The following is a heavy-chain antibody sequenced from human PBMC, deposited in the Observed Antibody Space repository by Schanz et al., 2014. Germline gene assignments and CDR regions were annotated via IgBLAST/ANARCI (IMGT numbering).Heavy chain of an antibody. Sequence: VQLVESGGGVVQPGRSLRLSCAASGFTFSSYAMHWVRQAPGKGLEWVSSISSSGSYIHYADSVKGRFTISRDNSKNTLYLQMNSLRAEDTAVYYCAKDLLYGAPMPLNHLDYWGQGTLVTVSS. CDR3: AKDLLYGAPMPLNHLDY. CDR1: GFTFSSYA. V-gene: IGHV3-21*04. D-gene: IGHD2-2*01. CDR2: ISSSGSYI. J-gene: IGHJ4*02.